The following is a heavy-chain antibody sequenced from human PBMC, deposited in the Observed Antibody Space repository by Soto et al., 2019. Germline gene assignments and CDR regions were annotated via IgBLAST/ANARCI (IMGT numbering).Heavy chain of an antibody. J-gene: IGHJ6*02. Sequence: SETLSLTCTVSGGSISSGGYYWSWIRQHPGKGLEWIGYIYYSGSTYYNPSLKSRVTISVDTSKNQFSLKLSSVTAADTAVYYCARVSTVTTGVYYGMDGWGQGTTVTVSS. CDR3: ARVSTVTTGVYYGMDG. V-gene: IGHV4-31*03. D-gene: IGHD4-17*01. CDR1: GGSISSGGYY. CDR2: IYYSGST.